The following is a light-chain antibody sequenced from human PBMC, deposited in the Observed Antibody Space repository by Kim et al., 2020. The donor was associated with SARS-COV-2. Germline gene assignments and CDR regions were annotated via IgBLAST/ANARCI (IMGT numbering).Light chain of an antibody. CDR1: QSLLHSNGYNY. V-gene: IGKV2-28*01. CDR3: MQALQTPLT. J-gene: IGKJ4*01. Sequence: DIVMTQSPLSLPVTPGEPASISCRSSQSLLHSNGYNYLDWYLQKPGQSPQLLIYLGSNRASGVPDRFSGSGSGTDFTLKISRVEAGEVGVYYCMQALQTPLTLGGGTKVDIK. CDR2: LGS.